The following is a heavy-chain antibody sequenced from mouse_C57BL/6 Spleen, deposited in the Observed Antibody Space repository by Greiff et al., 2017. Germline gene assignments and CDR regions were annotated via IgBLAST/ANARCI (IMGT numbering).Heavy chain of an antibody. CDR1: GYSITSGYY. V-gene: IGHV3-6*01. CDR3: ARDDYGSSHWYFDV. Sequence: EVQLVESGPGLVKPSQSLSLTCSVTGYSITSGYYWNWIRQFPGNKLEWMGYISYDGSNNYNPSLKNRISITRDTSKNQFFLKLNSVTTEDTATYYGARDDYGSSHWYFDVWGTGTTVTVSS. D-gene: IGHD1-1*01. J-gene: IGHJ1*03. CDR2: ISYDGSN.